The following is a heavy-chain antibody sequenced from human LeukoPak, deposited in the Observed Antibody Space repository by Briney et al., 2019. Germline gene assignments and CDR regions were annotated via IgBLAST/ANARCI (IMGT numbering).Heavy chain of an antibody. CDR2: INPKSGGI. Sequence: GASVKVSCQACGYTFTNYYLHWVRQAPGQGVEGMGWINPKSGGIKLAQKFQGRVTMTRDTSINTVYTELSSLTSDDRAVYYCARDPSHYYYTDVWGKGTTVIVSS. J-gene: IGHJ6*03. CDR1: GYTFTNYY. V-gene: IGHV1-2*02. CDR3: ARDPSHYYYTDV.